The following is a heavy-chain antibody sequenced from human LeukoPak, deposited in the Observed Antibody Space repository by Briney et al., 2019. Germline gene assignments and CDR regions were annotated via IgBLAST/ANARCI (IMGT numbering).Heavy chain of an antibody. CDR3: ARNMHSYDSSGYCFDN. CDR1: GFTSSSYA. D-gene: IGHD3-22*01. Sequence: GRSLRLSCAASGFTSSSYAMHWVRQAPGKGLEWVAVISFDGSNKYYADSVKGRFTISRDNSKNTLYLQMNSLRAEDTAVYYCARNMHSYDSSGYCFDNWGQGTLVTVSP. CDR2: ISFDGSNK. J-gene: IGHJ4*02. V-gene: IGHV3-30-3*01.